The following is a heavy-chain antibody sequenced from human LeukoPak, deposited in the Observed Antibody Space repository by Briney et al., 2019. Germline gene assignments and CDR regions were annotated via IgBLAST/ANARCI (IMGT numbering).Heavy chain of an antibody. J-gene: IGHJ5*02. D-gene: IGHD3-16*02. V-gene: IGHV4-39*07. CDR1: GGSISSSSYY. CDR3: ARLIVADLRTHNWFDP. Sequence: SETLSLTCTVSGGSISSSSYYWGWIRQPPGKGLEWIGSIYYSGSTYYNPSLKSRVTISVDTSKNQFSLKLSSVTAADTAVYYCARLIVADLRTHNWFDPWGQGTLVTVSS. CDR2: IYYSGST.